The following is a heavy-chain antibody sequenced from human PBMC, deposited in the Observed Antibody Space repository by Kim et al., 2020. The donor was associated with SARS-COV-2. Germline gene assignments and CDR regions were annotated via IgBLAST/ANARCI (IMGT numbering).Heavy chain of an antibody. D-gene: IGHD3-10*01. J-gene: IGHJ4*02. CDR3: MRDQGTY. CDR1: GFIIRTYW. Sequence: GGSLRLSCVASGFIIRTYWMTWVRQPPGKGLEWVGNIKEDGSEAYYADSVTGRFTISRDNAKNSLYLQINSLRAEDTAVDYCMRDQGTYWGQGTLVIVSS. CDR2: IKEDGSEA. V-gene: IGHV3-7*01.